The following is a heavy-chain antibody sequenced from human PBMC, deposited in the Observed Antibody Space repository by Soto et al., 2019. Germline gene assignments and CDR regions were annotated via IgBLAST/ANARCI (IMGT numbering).Heavy chain of an antibody. CDR1: GSTFTSYY. V-gene: IGHV1-46*01. CDR3: ASGRGYSSSWDQYYYYYGMDV. CDR2: INPSGGST. D-gene: IGHD6-13*01. J-gene: IGHJ6*02. Sequence: VPSKASGSTFTSYYMPWVRQSPGQGLDWMGIINPSGGSTSYAQKFQGRVTMTRDTSTSTVYMELSSLRSEDTAVYYCASGRGYSSSWDQYYYYYGMDVWGQGTTVTVSS.